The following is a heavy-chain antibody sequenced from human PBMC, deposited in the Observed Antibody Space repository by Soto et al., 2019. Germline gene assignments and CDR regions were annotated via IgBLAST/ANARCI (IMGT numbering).Heavy chain of an antibody. CDR1: GFTFSSHA. CDR3: ASCRRDYSSSSSFDY. Sequence: GGSLRLSCAASGFTFSSHAMHWVRQAPGKGLEWVAVISYDGSNKYYADSVKGRFTISRDNSKNTLYLQMNSLRAEDTAVYYCASCRRDYSSSSSFDYWGQGTLVTVSS. V-gene: IGHV3-30-3*01. D-gene: IGHD6-13*01. CDR2: ISYDGSNK. J-gene: IGHJ4*02.